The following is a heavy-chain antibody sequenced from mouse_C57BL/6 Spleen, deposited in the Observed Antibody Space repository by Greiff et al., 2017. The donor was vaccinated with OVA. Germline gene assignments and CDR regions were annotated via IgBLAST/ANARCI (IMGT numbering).Heavy chain of an antibody. CDR3: AREGDYYGSGYGGLIAY. V-gene: IGHV1-50*01. CDR1: GYTFTSYW. Sequence: VQLQQSGAELVKPGASVKLSCKASGYTFTSYWMQWVKQRPGQGLEWIGEIDPSDSYTNYNQKFKGKATLTVDTSSSTAFMQLSSLTSEGSAVYYCAREGDYYGSGYGGLIAYWGQGTLVTVSA. J-gene: IGHJ3*01. CDR2: IDPSDSYT. D-gene: IGHD1-1*01.